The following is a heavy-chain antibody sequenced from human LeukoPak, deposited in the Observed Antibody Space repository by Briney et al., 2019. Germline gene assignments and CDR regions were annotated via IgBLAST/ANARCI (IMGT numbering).Heavy chain of an antibody. V-gene: IGHV3-66*02. CDR1: GFTVSSNY. Sequence: PGGSLRPSCAASGFTVSSNYMSWVRQAPGKGLEWVSVIYSGDNTYYADSVKGRFTISRDNSKNTLFLQMNSLRAEDTAVYYCAGKSFLDYWGQGTLVTVSS. J-gene: IGHJ4*02. CDR3: AGKSFLDY. CDR2: IYSGDNT.